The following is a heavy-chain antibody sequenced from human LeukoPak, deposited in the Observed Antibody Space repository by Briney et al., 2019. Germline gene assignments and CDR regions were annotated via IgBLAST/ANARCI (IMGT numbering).Heavy chain of an antibody. V-gene: IGHV3-11*06. CDR2: INSSSSYT. CDR1: GFTFRDYY. Sequence: GGSLRLSCAASGFTFRDYYMSWIRQAPGKGLEWVSYINSSSSYTNYADSVKGRFTISRDNAKNSLYLQMNSLRAEDTAVYYCARDERERGYSYGSYYFDYGGQGTLVTVSA. D-gene: IGHD5-18*01. CDR3: ARDERERGYSYGSYYFDY. J-gene: IGHJ4*02.